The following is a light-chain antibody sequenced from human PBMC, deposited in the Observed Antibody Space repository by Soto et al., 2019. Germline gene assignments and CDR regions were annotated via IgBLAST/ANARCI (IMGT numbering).Light chain of an antibody. CDR2: AAS. Sequence: DIQMTQSPSSLSASVGDRVTMTCRASQSISSYLNWYQQKPGKAPKLLIYAASSLQSGVPSRFGGSGSGTDFTLTISSLQPEDFATYYCQQSYSTPRTFGQGTKLEIK. CDR3: QQSYSTPRT. J-gene: IGKJ2*01. CDR1: QSISSY. V-gene: IGKV1-39*01.